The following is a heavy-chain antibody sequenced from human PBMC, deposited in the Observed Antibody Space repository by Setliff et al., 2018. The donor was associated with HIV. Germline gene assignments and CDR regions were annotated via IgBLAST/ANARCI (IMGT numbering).Heavy chain of an antibody. CDR2: IYYSGST. Sequence: SETLSLTCTVSGGSISSHYWSWIRQPPGKGLEWIGSIYYSGSTNDNPSLKSRVTISVDKSKNQFSLKLSSVTAADTAVYYCARGHCSGTNCYGVDYYGMDVWGQGTTVTVSS. J-gene: IGHJ6*02. CDR1: GGSISSHY. CDR3: ARGHCSGTNCYGVDYYGMDV. D-gene: IGHD2-2*01. V-gene: IGHV4-59*11.